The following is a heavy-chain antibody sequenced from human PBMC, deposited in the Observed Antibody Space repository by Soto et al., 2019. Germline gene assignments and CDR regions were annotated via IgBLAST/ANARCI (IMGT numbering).Heavy chain of an antibody. CDR3: AKDASDSSSWYTPPTDDAFDI. CDR2: ISYDGSNK. D-gene: IGHD6-13*01. V-gene: IGHV3-30-3*01. CDR1: GFTFSSYA. J-gene: IGHJ3*02. Sequence: QVQLVESGGGVVQPGRSLRLSCAASGFTFSSYAMHWVRQAPGKGLEWVAVISYDGSNKYYADSVKGRFTISRDNSKNTLYLQMNSLRAEDTAVYYCAKDASDSSSWYTPPTDDAFDIWGQGTMVTVSS.